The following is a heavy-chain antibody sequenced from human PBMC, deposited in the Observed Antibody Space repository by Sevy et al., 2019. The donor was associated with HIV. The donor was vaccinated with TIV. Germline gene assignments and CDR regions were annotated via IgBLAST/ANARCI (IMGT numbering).Heavy chain of an antibody. V-gene: IGHV3-15*01. Sequence: GGSLRLSCAASGLSFSNAWMAWVRQAPGKGLEWVGRIRSETGGGTTDFAAFGKCKFAISRDDPKNTLYRQMNSLKTEDTAVYYCAIDHRRDGMIVVPFEKWGLGTLVTVSS. D-gene: IGHD3-22*01. J-gene: IGHJ4*02. CDR2: IRSETGGGTT. CDR3: AIDHRRDGMIVVPFEK. CDR1: GLSFSNAW.